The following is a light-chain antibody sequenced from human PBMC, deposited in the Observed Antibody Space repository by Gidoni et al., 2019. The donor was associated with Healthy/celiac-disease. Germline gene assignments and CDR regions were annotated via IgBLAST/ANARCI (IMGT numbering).Light chain of an antibody. CDR2: YDS. J-gene: IGLJ2*01. V-gene: IGLV3-21*04. CDR1: NIGSKS. Sequence: PGKTARITCGGNNIGSKSVHWYQQKPGQAPVLVIYYDSDRPSGIPERFSGSNSGNTATLTISRVEAGDEADYYCQVWDSSSDHRVFGGGTKLTVL. CDR3: QVWDSSSDHRV.